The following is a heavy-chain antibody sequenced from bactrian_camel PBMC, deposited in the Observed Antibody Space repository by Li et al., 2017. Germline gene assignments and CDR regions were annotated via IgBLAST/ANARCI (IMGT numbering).Heavy chain of an antibody. CDR1: RYIDSSYC. Sequence: HVQLVESGGGSVQAGGSLRLSCTASRYIDSSYCMAWFRQFPGKEREAVANIDPTGTTTVLDSVKGRFTISKDSAKNTLYLQMNSLKPEDTAMYYCAADGVNLQLARGYNYWGQGTQVIVS. D-gene: IGHD6*01. CDR2: IDPTGTT. CDR3: AADGVNLQLARGYNY. V-gene: IGHV3S53*01. J-gene: IGHJ4*01.